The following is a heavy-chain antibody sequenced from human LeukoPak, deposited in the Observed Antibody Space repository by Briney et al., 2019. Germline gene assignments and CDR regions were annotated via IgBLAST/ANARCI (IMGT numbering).Heavy chain of an antibody. CDR1: GFTFSSYS. CDR2: ISSSSSYI. V-gene: IGHV3-21*01. Sequence: GGSLRLSCAASGFTFSSYSMNWVRQAPGKGLEWVSSISSSSSYIYYADSVKGRFTISRDNAKNSLYLQMNSLRAEDTAVYYCARVGSRGYSYGHDAFDIWGQGAMVTVSS. CDR3: ARVGSRGYSYGHDAFDI. D-gene: IGHD5-18*01. J-gene: IGHJ3*02.